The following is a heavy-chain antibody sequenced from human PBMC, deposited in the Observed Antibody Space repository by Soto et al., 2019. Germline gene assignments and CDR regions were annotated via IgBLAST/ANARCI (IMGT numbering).Heavy chain of an antibody. Sequence: QLQLQESGSGLVKPSQTLSLTCAVSGGSISSGGYSWSWIRQPPGKGLEWIGDTYHSGSTYYNQFLKSRVTISVDRSKNQFSLTLSFVTAAATAVYYCARASTTVNTLDYWGQGTLVTVSS. CDR2: TYHSGST. J-gene: IGHJ4*02. D-gene: IGHD4-17*01. V-gene: IGHV4-30-2*01. CDR1: GGSISSGGYS. CDR3: ARASTTVNTLDY.